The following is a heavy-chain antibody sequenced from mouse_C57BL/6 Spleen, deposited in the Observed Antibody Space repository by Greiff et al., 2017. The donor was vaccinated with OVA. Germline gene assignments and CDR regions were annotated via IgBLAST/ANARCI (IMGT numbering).Heavy chain of an antibody. J-gene: IGHJ1*03. Sequence: EVQLVESGEGLVKPGGSLKLSCPASGFTFSSYAMSWVRQTPEKRLEWVAYISSGGDYIYYADTVKGRFTISRDNARNTLYLQMSSLKSEDTAMYYCTRDGYGSSHWYFDVWGTGTTVTVSS. CDR2: ISSGGDYI. CDR3: TRDGYGSSHWYFDV. CDR1: GFTFSSYA. D-gene: IGHD1-1*01. V-gene: IGHV5-9-1*02.